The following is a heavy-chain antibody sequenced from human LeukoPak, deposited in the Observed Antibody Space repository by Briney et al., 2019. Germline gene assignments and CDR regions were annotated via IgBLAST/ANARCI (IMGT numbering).Heavy chain of an antibody. CDR2: INSDGSST. J-gene: IGHJ5*02. D-gene: IGHD3-10*01. V-gene: IGHV3-74*01. CDR1: GFTFSSYW. Sequence: GGSLRLSCAASGFTFSSYWMHWVRQAPGKGLVWVSRINSDGSSTSYADSVKGRFTISRDNAKNTLYLQMNSLRAEDTAVYHCARDLLWFGELEANRFDPWGQGTLVTVSS. CDR3: ARDLLWFGELEANRFDP.